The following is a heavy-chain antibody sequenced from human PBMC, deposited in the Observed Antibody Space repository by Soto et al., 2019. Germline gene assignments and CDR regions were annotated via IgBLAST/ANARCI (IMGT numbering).Heavy chain of an antibody. D-gene: IGHD3-10*01. Sequence: QVQLVQSGAEEKKPGASVKVSCKASGYTFTTYPMHWVRQAPGQRLEWMGWVNTGNGNTKYSQKFQGRVTITRDTSASTAYMELSSLRSEDTAVYYCVRDNGFGESWGQGTLVTVSS. CDR3: VRDNGFGES. J-gene: IGHJ5*02. CDR1: GYTFTTYP. V-gene: IGHV1-3*05. CDR2: VNTGNGNT.